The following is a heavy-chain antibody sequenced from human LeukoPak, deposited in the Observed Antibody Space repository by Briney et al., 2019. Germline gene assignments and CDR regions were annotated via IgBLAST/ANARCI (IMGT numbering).Heavy chain of an antibody. D-gene: IGHD3-9*01. V-gene: IGHV3-23*01. CDR1: GFTVGSNY. CDR2: IGASGGST. Sequence: GGSLRLSCAASGFTVGSNYMSWVRQAPGKGLEWVSGIGASGGSTYYADSVKGRFTISRDNSKNTLYLQMNSLRTEDTAVYYCAKAEGYDILTGLDYWGQGTLVTVSS. CDR3: AKAEGYDILTGLDY. J-gene: IGHJ4*02.